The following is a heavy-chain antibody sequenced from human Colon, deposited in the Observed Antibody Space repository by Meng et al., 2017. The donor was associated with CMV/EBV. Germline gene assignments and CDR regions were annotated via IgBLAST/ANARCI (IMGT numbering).Heavy chain of an antibody. J-gene: IGHJ4*02. CDR3: ARTKSTTSRSSLNY. Sequence: ASVKVSCKTSGYTFSDYYLNWVRQAPGQGLEWMGWIDPHNTGTNYAQKFQGRVTMTRDTSTSTVFMELIRLTSDDTAVYLCARTKSTTSRSSLNYWGQGTLVTVSS. CDR1: GYTFSDYY. CDR2: IDPHNTGT. D-gene: IGHD2-2*01. V-gene: IGHV1-2*02.